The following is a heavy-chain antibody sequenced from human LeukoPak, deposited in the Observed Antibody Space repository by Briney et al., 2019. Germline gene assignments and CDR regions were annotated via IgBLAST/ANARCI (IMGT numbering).Heavy chain of an antibody. CDR1: GLTFDDYA. CDR2: ISWNSGSI. J-gene: IGHJ4*02. V-gene: IGHV3-9*01. D-gene: IGHD1-26*01. Sequence: GGSLRLSCAASGLTFDDYAMHWVRQAPGKGLEWVSGISWNSGSIGYADSVKGRFTISRDNAKNSLYLQMNSLRAEDTALYYCAEGLWELLLYYFDYWGQGTLVTVSS. CDR3: AEGLWELLLYYFDY.